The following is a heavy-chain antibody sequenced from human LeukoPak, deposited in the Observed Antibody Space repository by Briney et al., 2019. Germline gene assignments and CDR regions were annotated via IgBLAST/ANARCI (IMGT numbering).Heavy chain of an antibody. CDR1: GGSISSSPYY. CDR2: IYYSGST. D-gene: IGHD6-19*01. V-gene: IGHV4-39*01. CDR3: ARHASVDGNWPRPLDY. J-gene: IGHJ4*02. Sequence: PSGTLSLTCTVSGGSISSSPYYWGWIRQPPGKGLEWIGNIYYSGSTYYNPSLKTRVTISVDTSKNQFSLKLTSVTAADTAVYYCARHASVDGNWPRPLDYWGQGSLVTVSS.